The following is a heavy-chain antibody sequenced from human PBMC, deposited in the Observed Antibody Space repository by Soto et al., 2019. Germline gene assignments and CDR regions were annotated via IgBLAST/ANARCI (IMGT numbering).Heavy chain of an antibody. V-gene: IGHV3-48*02. D-gene: IGHD3-10*01. CDR3: AREGTVYGSGSYYNSLEYYYYGMDV. CDR2: ISSSSSTI. J-gene: IGHJ6*02. Sequence: GGSLRLSCAASGFTFSSYSMNWVRQAPGKGLEWVSYISSSSSTIYYADSVKGRFTISRDNAKNSLYLQMNSLRDEDTAVYYCAREGTVYGSGSYYNSLEYYYYGMDVWGQGTTVTVS. CDR1: GFTFSSYS.